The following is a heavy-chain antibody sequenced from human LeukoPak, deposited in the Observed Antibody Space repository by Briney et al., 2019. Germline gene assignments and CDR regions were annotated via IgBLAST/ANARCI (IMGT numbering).Heavy chain of an antibody. V-gene: IGHV3-48*01. Sequence: GGSLRLSCAASGFTFSSYSMNWVRQAPGKGLEWVSYISGSSSTIYYADSVKGRFTISRDNAKNSLYLQMNSLRAEDTAVYYCARDVSGYDFRDYWGQGTLVTVSS. D-gene: IGHD5-12*01. CDR3: ARDVSGYDFRDY. J-gene: IGHJ4*02. CDR2: ISGSSSTI. CDR1: GFTFSSYS.